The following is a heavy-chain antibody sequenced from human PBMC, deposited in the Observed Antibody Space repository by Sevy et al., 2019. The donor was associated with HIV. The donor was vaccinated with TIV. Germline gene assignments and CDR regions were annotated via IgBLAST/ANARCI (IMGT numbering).Heavy chain of an antibody. V-gene: IGHV3-23*01. J-gene: IGHJ4*02. CDR1: GITLANYF. CDR3: VRAIAKDGSF. D-gene: IGHD6-13*01. Sequence: GGSLRLSCVGSGITLANYFMTWVRQAPGKGLEWVAGLGGTTEYADSVKGRFSISRDNTKNTLFLQMNSLRVDDSALYYCVRAIAKDGSFWGQGTLVTVSS. CDR2: LGGTT.